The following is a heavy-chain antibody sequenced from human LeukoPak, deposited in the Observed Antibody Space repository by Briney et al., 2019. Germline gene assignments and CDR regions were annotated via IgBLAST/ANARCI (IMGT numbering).Heavy chain of an antibody. CDR2: IYTSGST. CDR3: AREIYGPTEDPRSMYYFDY. CDR1: GGSISSYY. Sequence: YPSETLSLTCTVSGGSISSYYWSWIRQPAGKGLEWIVRIYTSGSTNYNPSLKSRVTMSVDTSKNQFSLKLSSVTAAETAVYYFAREIYGPTEDPRSMYYFDYWGQGTLVTVSS. J-gene: IGHJ4*02. V-gene: IGHV4-4*07. D-gene: IGHD2/OR15-2a*01.